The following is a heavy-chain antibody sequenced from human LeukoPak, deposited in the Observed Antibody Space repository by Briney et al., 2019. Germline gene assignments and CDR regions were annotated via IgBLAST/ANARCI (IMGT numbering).Heavy chain of an antibody. V-gene: IGHV3-48*03. D-gene: IGHD3-22*01. CDR2: ISSSGSTI. CDR1: GFTFSSYA. J-gene: IGHJ4*02. CDR3: ARDEDYYDNSGYDY. Sequence: GGSLRLSCATSGFTFSSYAMSWVRQAPGKGLEWVSYISSSGSTIYYADSVKGRFTISRDNARNSLYLQMNSLRAEDTAVYCCARDEDYYDNSGYDYWGQGTLVTVSS.